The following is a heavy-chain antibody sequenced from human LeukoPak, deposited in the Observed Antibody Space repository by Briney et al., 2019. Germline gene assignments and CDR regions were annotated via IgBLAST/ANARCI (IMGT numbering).Heavy chain of an antibody. Sequence: GGSLRLSCAASGFTFSGYWMSWVRQAPGKGLEWVANINLDGSVRHYVDSARGRFTISRDNAKNSLYLQTNSLRAEDTALYYCATSDDSSGSDWGQGTLVTVSS. D-gene: IGHD3-22*01. V-gene: IGHV3-7*01. CDR3: ATSDDSSGSD. CDR1: GFTFSGYW. CDR2: INLDGSVR. J-gene: IGHJ4*02.